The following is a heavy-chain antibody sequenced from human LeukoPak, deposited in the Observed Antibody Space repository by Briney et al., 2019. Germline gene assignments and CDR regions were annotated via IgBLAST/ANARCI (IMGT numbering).Heavy chain of an antibody. CDR2: IWYDGSNK. V-gene: IGHV3-33*01. CDR1: GFTFSSYG. Sequence: PGGSLRLSCAPSGFTFSSYGMHWVRQAPGKGREWVAVIWYDGSNKYYADSVKGPFTISRDNSKNALYLQMNSLRAEDTAVYYCATYIAVAGLDYWGQGTLVTVSS. CDR3: ATYIAVAGLDY. D-gene: IGHD6-19*01. J-gene: IGHJ4*02.